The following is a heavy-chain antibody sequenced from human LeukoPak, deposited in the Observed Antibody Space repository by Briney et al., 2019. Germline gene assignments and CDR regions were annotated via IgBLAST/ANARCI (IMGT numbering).Heavy chain of an antibody. CDR3: ARESIVVVPAADYYYYGMDV. CDR2: ISISSSYI. Sequence: GGSPRLSCAASGFTFSSYSMNWVRQAPGKGLEWVSSISISSSYIYYADSVKGRFTISRDNAKNSLYLQMNSLRAEDTAVYYCARESIVVVPAADYYYYGMDVWGQGTTVTVSS. CDR1: GFTFSSYS. V-gene: IGHV3-21*01. D-gene: IGHD2-2*01. J-gene: IGHJ6*02.